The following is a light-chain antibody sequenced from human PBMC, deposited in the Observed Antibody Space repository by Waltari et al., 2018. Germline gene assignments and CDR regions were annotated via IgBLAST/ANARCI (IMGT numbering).Light chain of an antibody. CDR2: KDN. Sequence: WFQKKPGQAPVQGIYKDNERPSGIPERFSGSSSGTTCTLTISGAHVDDEADYYCYSAADNAVGVFGGGTKLTV. V-gene: IGLV3-27*01. CDR3: YSAADNAVGV. J-gene: IGLJ3*02.